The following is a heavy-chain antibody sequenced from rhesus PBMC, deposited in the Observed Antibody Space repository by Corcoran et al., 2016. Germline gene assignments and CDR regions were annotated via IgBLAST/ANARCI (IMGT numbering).Heavy chain of an antibody. CDR2: INGGGGKP. V-gene: IGHV3S25*01. Sequence: EVQLVESGGGLAKPGGSLRLSCAASGFTFSSYWLTWVRQAPGTGLTWVSDINGGGGKPYYAGAVKGRFTISRENSKNTLPRQMTSLRAEDTAVYYCANTARHDCSGIYCPSPYYFDYWGQGVLVTVSS. D-gene: IGHD2-27*01. CDR1: GFTFSSYW. CDR3: ANTARHDCSGIYCPSPYYFDY. J-gene: IGHJ4*01.